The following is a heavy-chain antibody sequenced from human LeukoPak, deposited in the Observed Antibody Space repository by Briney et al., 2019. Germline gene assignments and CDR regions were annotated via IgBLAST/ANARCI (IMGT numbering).Heavy chain of an antibody. D-gene: IGHD3-10*01. CDR1: GGTFSSYA. V-gene: IGHV1-69*13. Sequence: SVKVSCKASGGTFSSYAISWVRQAPGQGLEWMGGIIPIFGTANYARKFQGSVTITADESTSTAYMELSSLRSEDTAVYYCARDSGAAHGMDVWGKGTTVTVPS. J-gene: IGHJ6*04. CDR2: IIPIFGTA. CDR3: ARDSGAAHGMDV.